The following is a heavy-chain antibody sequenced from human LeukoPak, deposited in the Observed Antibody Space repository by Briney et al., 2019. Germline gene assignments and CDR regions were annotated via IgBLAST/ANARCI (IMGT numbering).Heavy chain of an antibody. CDR2: IYYSGST. Sequence: SETLSLTCTVSGGSISSYYWSWIRQPPGKGLKWIGYIYYSGSTNYNPSLKSRVTISVDTSKNQFSLKLSSVTAADTAVYYCARATRIAAAGLWFDPWGQGTLVTVSS. V-gene: IGHV4-59*01. CDR1: GGSISSYY. D-gene: IGHD6-13*01. CDR3: ARATRIAAAGLWFDP. J-gene: IGHJ5*02.